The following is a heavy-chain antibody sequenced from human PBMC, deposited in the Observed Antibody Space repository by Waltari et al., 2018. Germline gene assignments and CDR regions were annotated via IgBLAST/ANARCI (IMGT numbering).Heavy chain of an antibody. Sequence: EGQLLVSGVGLVQTGGSLRLSCAASGFMFSIYPMTWVRQAPGKGREWVSTITADGRSRNYAASVKGRFTISRDNSRNTLDLQMNTLRAEDTAVYFCAKADFGNPYWFFDLWGRGTLLSVSS. J-gene: IGHJ2*01. CDR1: GFMFSIYP. V-gene: IGHV3-23*01. CDR3: AKADFGNPYWFFDL. CDR2: ITADGRSR. D-gene: IGHD2-21*01.